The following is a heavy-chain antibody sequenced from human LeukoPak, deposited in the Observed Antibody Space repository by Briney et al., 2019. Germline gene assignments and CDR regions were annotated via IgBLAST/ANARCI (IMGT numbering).Heavy chain of an antibody. Sequence: PVKVSCKASGGTFSSYAISWVRQAPGQGLEWMGRIIPILGIANYAQKFQGRVTITADKSTSTAYMELSSLRSEDTAVYYCAGGGSGSKTPSWFDPWGQGTLVTVSS. CDR2: IIPILGIA. V-gene: IGHV1-69*04. D-gene: IGHD3-10*01. CDR1: GGTFSSYA. J-gene: IGHJ5*02. CDR3: AGGGSGSKTPSWFDP.